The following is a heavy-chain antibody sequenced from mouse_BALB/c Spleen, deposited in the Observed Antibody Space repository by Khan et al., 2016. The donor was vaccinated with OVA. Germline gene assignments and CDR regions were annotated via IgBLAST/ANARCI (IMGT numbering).Heavy chain of an antibody. V-gene: IGHV1S81*02. D-gene: IGHD1-1*01. J-gene: IGHJ2*01. CDR2: TNPTNGRT. CDR3: ARIKKIVATDFDY. CDR1: GYTFTSYW. Sequence: QVQLQQSGAELVKAGASVKMSCKASGYTFTSYWMHWVKQRLGQGLEWFAETNPTNGRTYYNEKFKSKATLTVDKSSSTAYMLLSGPTFEDSAVDYYARIKKIVATDFDYWGQGTTLTVSS.